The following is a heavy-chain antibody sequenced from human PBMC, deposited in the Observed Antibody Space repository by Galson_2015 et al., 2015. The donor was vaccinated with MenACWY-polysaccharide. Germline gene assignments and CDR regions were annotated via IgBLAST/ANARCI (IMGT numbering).Heavy chain of an antibody. V-gene: IGHV3-30*14. CDR2: ISYDGSNK. CDR1: GFTFSSYA. CDR3: ARGGVVRGVISNDAFDI. D-gene: IGHD3-10*01. J-gene: IGHJ3*02. Sequence: SLRLSCAASGFTFSSYAMHWVRQAPGKGLEWVAVISYDGSNKYYADSVKGRFTISRDNAKNSLYLQMNSLRAGDTAVYYCARGGVVRGVISNDAFDIWGQGTTVTVSS.